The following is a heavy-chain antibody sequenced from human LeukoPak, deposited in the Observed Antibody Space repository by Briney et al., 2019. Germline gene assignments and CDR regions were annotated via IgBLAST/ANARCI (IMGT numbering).Heavy chain of an antibody. J-gene: IGHJ3*02. V-gene: IGHV4-38-2*02. CDR1: GYSISSGYY. Sequence: SETLSLTCTVSGYSISSGYYWGWIRQPPGKGLEWIGSIHHSGSTYNNPSLKSRVTISVDTSKNQFSLKLSSVTAADTAVYYCAREGYGSGPPPNALDIWGQGTMVTVSS. CDR3: AREGYGSGPPPNALDI. CDR2: IHHSGST. D-gene: IGHD3-10*01.